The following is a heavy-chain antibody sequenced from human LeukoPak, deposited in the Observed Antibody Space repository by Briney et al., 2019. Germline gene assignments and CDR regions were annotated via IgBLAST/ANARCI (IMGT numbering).Heavy chain of an antibody. V-gene: IGHV4-30-2*01. Sequence: PSQTLSLTCTVSGGSISSGGYYWSWIRQPPGKGLEWIGYIYHSGSTYYNPSLESRVTISVDRSKNQFSLKLSSVTAADTAVYYCARGRVGGSSYAFDIWGQGTMVTVSS. CDR1: GGSISSGGYY. CDR2: IYHSGST. CDR3: ARGRVGGSSYAFDI. J-gene: IGHJ3*02. D-gene: IGHD1-26*01.